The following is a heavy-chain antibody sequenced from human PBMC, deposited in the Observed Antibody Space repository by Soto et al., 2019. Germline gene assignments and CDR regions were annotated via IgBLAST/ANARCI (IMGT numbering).Heavy chain of an antibody. D-gene: IGHD3-3*01. CDR2: IYNGGIT. CDR3: ARGFDRNNPWSGFFGEGLSLPFGMDV. V-gene: IGHV4-31*03. J-gene: IGHJ6*02. Sequence: NPSETLSLTCSVSGGSISSGGYYWSWIRQHPGKGLEYIGHIYNGGITLYNPSLKSRVTISEDTSKNQLSLKLTSVTAADTAVYYCARGFDRNNPWSGFFGEGLSLPFGMDVWGQGSTVTVSS. CDR1: GGSISSGGYY.